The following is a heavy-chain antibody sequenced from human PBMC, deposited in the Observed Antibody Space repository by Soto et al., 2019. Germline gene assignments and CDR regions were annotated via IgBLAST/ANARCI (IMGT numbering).Heavy chain of an antibody. Sequence: ASETLSLTCTVSGGSVSSGSYYWSWIRQPPGKGLEWIGYIYYSGSTNYNPSLKSRVTISVDTSKNQFSLKLSSVTAADTAVYYCARDGTDFWSGYYTAPYYYYYGMDVWGQGTTVTVSS. V-gene: IGHV4-61*01. CDR2: IYYSGST. J-gene: IGHJ6*02. CDR1: GGSVSSGSYY. D-gene: IGHD3-3*01. CDR3: ARDGTDFWSGYYTAPYYYYYGMDV.